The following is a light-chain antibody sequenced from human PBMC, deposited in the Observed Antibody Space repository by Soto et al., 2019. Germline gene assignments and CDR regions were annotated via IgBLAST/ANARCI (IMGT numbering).Light chain of an antibody. Sequence: EIVMTQSPSTLSVSPGERATLSCRASQSVNRNYIALYQQKPCQAPRLLIYDSSNRGTVIAARFSGSGSGTDFTLTIRSLQSENFAVYFCHQYNNWPRTFGQGTRLEIK. V-gene: IGKV3D-15*01. CDR2: DSS. CDR1: QSVNRN. J-gene: IGKJ5*01. CDR3: HQYNNWPRT.